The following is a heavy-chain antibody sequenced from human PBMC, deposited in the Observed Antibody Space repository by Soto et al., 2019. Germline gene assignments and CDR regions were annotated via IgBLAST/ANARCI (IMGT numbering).Heavy chain of an antibody. CDR3: PAPAYTYVYHFDH. CDR1: GYTFTSYW. CDR2: IDPSDSST. Sequence: GESLKISCKGSGYTFTSYWITWVRQIPGKGLEWMGRIDPSDSSTNYSPSFQGHVTISTDKSVSTAHLQWSSLKVSDTAMYYCPAPAYTYVYHFDHWGAVTQVTVYS. V-gene: IGHV5-10-1*01. J-gene: IGHJ4*02. D-gene: IGHD5-18*01.